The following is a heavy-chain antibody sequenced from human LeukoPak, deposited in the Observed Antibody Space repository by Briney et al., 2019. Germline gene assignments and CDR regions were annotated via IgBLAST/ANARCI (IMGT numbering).Heavy chain of an antibody. CDR2: IYYRGNT. CDR3: ARKENGYKPFDS. CDR1: GDSISSYNYF. Sequence: KTSETLSLTCTVSGDSISSYNYFWGWIRQPPGKGLEWVGSIYYRGNTYYNPSLKSRVTLSADTSKNQFSLKVTSVTAADTAVYYCARKENGYKPFDSWGQGTLVTVSS. J-gene: IGHJ4*02. D-gene: IGHD5-24*01. V-gene: IGHV4-39*01.